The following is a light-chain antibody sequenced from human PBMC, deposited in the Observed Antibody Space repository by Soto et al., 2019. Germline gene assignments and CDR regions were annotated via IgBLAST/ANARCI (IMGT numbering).Light chain of an antibody. V-gene: IGKV1-5*01. CDR1: QSISSW. Sequence: DIQMTQSPSTLSASVGDRVTITCRASQSISSWLAWYQQKPGKAPKLLIYDASSLESGVPSRFSGSGSGTEFTLTISSLEPDDVATYYCQQYNSYPTFCQGTKVEIK. J-gene: IGKJ1*01. CDR2: DAS. CDR3: QQYNSYPT.